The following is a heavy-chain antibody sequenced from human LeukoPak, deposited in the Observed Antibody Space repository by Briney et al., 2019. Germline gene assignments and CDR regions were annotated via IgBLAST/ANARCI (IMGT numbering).Heavy chain of an antibody. CDR3: ARGGYYLGLLDY. CDR2: IYSGGST. D-gene: IGHD3-22*01. CDR1: GFTFSSNY. J-gene: IGHJ4*02. Sequence: GGSLRLSCAASGFTFSSNYMSWVRQAPGKGLEWVSVIYSGGSTYYSDSVKGRFTISRDNSKNTLYLQMNSLRAEDTAVYYCARGGYYLGLLDYWGQGTLVTVSS. V-gene: IGHV3-66*02.